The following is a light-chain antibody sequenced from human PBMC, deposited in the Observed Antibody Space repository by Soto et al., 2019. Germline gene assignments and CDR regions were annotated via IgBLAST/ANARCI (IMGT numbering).Light chain of an antibody. CDR3: QQYGSSGT. J-gene: IGKJ1*01. V-gene: IGKV3-20*01. CDR1: QSVSNNY. CDR2: GAS. Sequence: ILLTQSPGTLSLSPGERATLSCRASQSVSNNYLAWYQQKPGHAPSLLIYGASNRATGIPDRLSGSGSGTDFTLTISRLEPEDSAVYYCQQYGSSGTFGQGTKVDI.